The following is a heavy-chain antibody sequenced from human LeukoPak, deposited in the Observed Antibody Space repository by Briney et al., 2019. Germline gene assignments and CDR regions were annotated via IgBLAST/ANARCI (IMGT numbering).Heavy chain of an antibody. CDR1: GATFSSYA. CDR2: IIPIFGTA. CDR3: ARVSTYYDFWKAPAYYFDY. V-gene: IGHV1-69*13. Sequence: SVKVSCKASGATFSSYAISWVRQAPGQGLEWMGGIIPIFGTANYAQKFQGRVTITADESTSTAYMELSSLRSEDTAVYYCARVSTYYDFWKAPAYYFDYWGQGTLVTVSS. J-gene: IGHJ4*02. D-gene: IGHD3-3*01.